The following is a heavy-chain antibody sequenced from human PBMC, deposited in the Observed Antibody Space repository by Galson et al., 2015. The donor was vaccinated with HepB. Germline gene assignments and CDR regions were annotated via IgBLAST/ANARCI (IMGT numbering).Heavy chain of an antibody. V-gene: IGHV3-30*02. Sequence: SLRLSCAVSGFTFSAYGMHWVRQAPGKGLEWVAFIRYDGSNEYYADSVKGRFTISRDNSKNTLYLQMNSLRAEDTAVYYCARVGMGAAAIIGAFDIWGQGTMVTVSS. CDR3: ARVGMGAAAIIGAFDI. J-gene: IGHJ3*02. D-gene: IGHD6-13*01. CDR1: GFTFSAYG. CDR2: IRYDGSNE.